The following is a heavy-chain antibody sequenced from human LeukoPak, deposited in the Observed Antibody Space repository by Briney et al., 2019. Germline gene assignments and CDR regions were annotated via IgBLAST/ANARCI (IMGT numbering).Heavy chain of an antibody. Sequence: EASMKVSCKASGYTFTDYYMHWVRQAPGQGLEWMGWINPNSGGTNSAQKFQGRVTMTRDTSISTAYMELNRLRSDDTAVYYCARVDTANRVDAFDIWGQGTMVTVSS. CDR3: ARVDTANRVDAFDI. CDR2: INPNSGGT. V-gene: IGHV1-2*02. J-gene: IGHJ3*02. CDR1: GYTFTDYY. D-gene: IGHD5-18*01.